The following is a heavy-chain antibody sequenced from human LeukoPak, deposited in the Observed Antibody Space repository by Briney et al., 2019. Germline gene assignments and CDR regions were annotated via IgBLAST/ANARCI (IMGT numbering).Heavy chain of an antibody. J-gene: IGHJ4*02. Sequence: GGSLRLSCAASGFTFSSYAMSWVRQAPGKGLEWVSEISASGDDTYYADSVKGRFTISRDNSKNTLFLQMNSLRAEDTAVYYCAKGRVGSASYIDCWGQGTLVTVSS. CDR3: AKGRVGSASYIDC. D-gene: IGHD3-10*01. CDR1: GFTFSSYA. CDR2: ISASGDDT. V-gene: IGHV3-23*01.